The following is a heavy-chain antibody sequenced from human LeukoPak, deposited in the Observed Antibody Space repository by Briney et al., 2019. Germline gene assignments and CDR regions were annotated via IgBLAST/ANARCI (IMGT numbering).Heavy chain of an antibody. J-gene: IGHJ3*02. CDR2: ISAYNGNT. D-gene: IGHD3-9*01. Sequence: GASVKVSCKASGYTFTSYGISWVRQAPGQGLEWMGWISAYNGNTNYAQKLQGRVTMTTDTSTSTAYMELRSLRSDDTAVYYCARSTGYFDWLGAFDIWGQGTMVTVSS. V-gene: IGHV1-18*01. CDR3: ARSTGYFDWLGAFDI. CDR1: GYTFTSYG.